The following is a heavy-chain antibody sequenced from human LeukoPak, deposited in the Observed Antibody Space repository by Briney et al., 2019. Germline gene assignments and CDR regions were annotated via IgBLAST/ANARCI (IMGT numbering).Heavy chain of an antibody. Sequence: RGSLRHSPVAPLSTFSVYAMYCVCQAPGKGLEWVAAILYDGTNKYHADSVKGRFIISRDNSKNTLYLQMNSLRTEDAAVYYCARSHSSSWSIPDYWGQGTLVTVSS. J-gene: IGHJ4*02. CDR3: ARSHSSSWSIPDY. CDR2: ILYDGTNK. V-gene: IGHV3-30-3*01. CDR1: LSTFSVYA. D-gene: IGHD6-13*01.